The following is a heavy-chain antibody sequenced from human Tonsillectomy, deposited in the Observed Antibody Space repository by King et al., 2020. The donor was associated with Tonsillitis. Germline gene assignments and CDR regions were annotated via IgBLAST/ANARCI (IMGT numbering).Heavy chain of an antibody. CDR3: ARXGGYEWWSFDY. J-gene: IGHJ4*02. Sequence: VQLVESGGGVVQPGRSLRLSCAASGFTFSSYAMHWVRQAPGKGLEWVAVISYDGSNKYYADSVKGRFTISRDNSKNTLYLKMNSLGAEDTAVYFCARXGGYEWWSFDYWGQGTLVTVSS. CDR1: GFTFSSYA. D-gene: IGHD5-12*01. CDR2: ISYDGSNK. V-gene: IGHV3-30*01.